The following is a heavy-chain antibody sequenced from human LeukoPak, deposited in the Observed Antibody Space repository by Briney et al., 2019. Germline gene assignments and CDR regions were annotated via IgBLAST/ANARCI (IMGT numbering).Heavy chain of an antibody. CDR3: ARGGVRYFDWFRRSGWFDP. J-gene: IGHJ5*02. CDR1: GGSVNNHLYY. D-gene: IGHD3-9*01. V-gene: IGHV4-61*02. Sequence: PSETLSLTCTVSGGSVNNHLYYWSWIRQPAGKRLEWIGRLSTSGSTDYNPSLQSRVTIFIDTSKNQFSLNLSSVTAADTAVYYCARGGVRYFDWFRRSGWFDPWGQGTLVTVSS. CDR2: LSTSGST.